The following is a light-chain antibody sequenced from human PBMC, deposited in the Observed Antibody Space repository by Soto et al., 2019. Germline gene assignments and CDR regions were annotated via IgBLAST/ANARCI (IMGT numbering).Light chain of an antibody. V-gene: IGKV3-15*01. CDR2: GAS. J-gene: IGKJ5*01. CDR1: QSVSDN. CDR3: QQYNILPIT. Sequence: EIVMTQSPATLSLSPGERATLSCRASQSVSDNLAWYQQKPGQAPRLFIYGASARATGIPARFSGSGSGTKFTLAIVSLQSEYFAVYYCQQYNILPITFVQGTRREIK.